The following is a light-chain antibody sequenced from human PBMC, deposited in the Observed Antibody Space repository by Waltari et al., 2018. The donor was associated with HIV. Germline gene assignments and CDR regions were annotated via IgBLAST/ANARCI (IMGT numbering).Light chain of an antibody. CDR1: SSDVGGYNP. CDR2: DVS. J-gene: IGLJ1*01. V-gene: IGLV2-11*01. Sequence: QSALTQPRSVSGSPGQSVTIPCTGTSSDVGGYNPVSWYQQHPGEAPKLMIYDVSKRPSGVPDRFSGAKSGNTATLTIAGLQAEDEADYYCCSYVCSYTPWVFGTGTQVTVL. CDR3: CSYVCSYTPWV.